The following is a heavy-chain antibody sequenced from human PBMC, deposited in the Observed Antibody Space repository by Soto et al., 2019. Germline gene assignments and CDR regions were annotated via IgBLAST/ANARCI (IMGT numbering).Heavy chain of an antibody. CDR2: ISNSGST. V-gene: IGHV4-59*01. D-gene: IGHD2-15*01. CDR3: AREGYVNTAER. Sequence: PSETLSLTCTVSGGSISDYYWSWFRQSPGKTLEWIGYISNSGSTNYNPSLKSRATISVDTSKNQLSLFLSTMTAADTAMYYCAREGYVNTAERWGQGTQVTVSS. CDR1: GGSISDYY. J-gene: IGHJ4*02.